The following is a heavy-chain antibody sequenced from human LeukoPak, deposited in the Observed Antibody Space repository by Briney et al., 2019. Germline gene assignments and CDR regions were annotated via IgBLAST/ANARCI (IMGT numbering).Heavy chain of an antibody. D-gene: IGHD6-13*01. Sequence: GESLKISCKGSGYSITSYWIGWVRQLPGKGLEWMGIIYPGDSDTRYSPSFQGQVTISADKSISTAYLQWSSLKASDTAMYYCARGGYSSSWPYNGFDPWGQGTLVTVSS. CDR2: IYPGDSDT. J-gene: IGHJ5*02. CDR3: ARGGYSSSWPYNGFDP. CDR1: GYSITSYW. V-gene: IGHV5-51*01.